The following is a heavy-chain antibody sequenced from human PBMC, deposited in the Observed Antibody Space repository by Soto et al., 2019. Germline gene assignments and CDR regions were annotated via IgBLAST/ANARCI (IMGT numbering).Heavy chain of an antibody. J-gene: IGHJ4*02. CDR2: ISTGNGNT. CDR3: AKGSRMWTPDY. CDR1: GYTFTDYG. D-gene: IGHD2-15*01. Sequence: ASVKVSCKTSGYTFTDYGIYWVRQAPGQRLEWLGWISTGNGNTKFSQKFQGRVTITRDTSATTAYMELTSLMSEDTAVYYCAKGSRMWTPDYWGQGTLVTVSS. V-gene: IGHV1-3*04.